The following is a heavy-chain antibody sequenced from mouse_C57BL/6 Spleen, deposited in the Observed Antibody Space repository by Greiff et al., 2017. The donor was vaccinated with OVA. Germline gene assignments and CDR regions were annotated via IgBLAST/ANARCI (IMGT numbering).Heavy chain of an antibody. Sequence: QVQLQQSGPELVKPGASVKISCKASGYAFSSSWMNWVKQRPGKGLEWIGRICPGDGDTNYNGKFKGKATLTADKSSSTAYMQLSSLTSEDSAVYYCARSNYPDWYFDVWGTGTTVTVSS. D-gene: IGHD2-1*01. V-gene: IGHV1-82*01. J-gene: IGHJ1*03. CDR2: ICPGDGDT. CDR1: GYAFSSSW. CDR3: ARSNYPDWYFDV.